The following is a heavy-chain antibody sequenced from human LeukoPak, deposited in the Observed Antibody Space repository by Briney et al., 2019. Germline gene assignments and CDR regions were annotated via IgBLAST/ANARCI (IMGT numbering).Heavy chain of an antibody. Sequence: GGTLRLSCVCSGHNYLHAGMTWAGQAPGKGRGWVGSITSKRDGETTDYVALVKSRFSISRNDSKNTVYLRMNSLRTEATAVYYCTSLVGSPTYWGQGTLVAVSS. CDR1: GHNYLHAG. J-gene: IGHJ4*02. CDR2: ITSKRDGETT. D-gene: IGHD4-23*01. V-gene: IGHV3-15*01. CDR3: TSLVGSPTY.